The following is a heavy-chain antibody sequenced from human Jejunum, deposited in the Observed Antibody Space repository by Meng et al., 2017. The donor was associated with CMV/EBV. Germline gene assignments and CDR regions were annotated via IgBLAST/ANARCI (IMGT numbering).Heavy chain of an antibody. CDR3: ARACRQVSNCYLDS. CDR2: IRGDDST. J-gene: IGHJ4*02. D-gene: IGHD4-11*01. CDR1: GFSVSTNY. Sequence: ASGFSVSTNYMSWVRQAPGKGLEWVSFIRGDDSTSYTDSVQGRFTISRDNSKNTVYLQMNSLRAEDTAVYYCARACRQVSNCYLDSWGQGILVTVSS. V-gene: IGHV3-53*01.